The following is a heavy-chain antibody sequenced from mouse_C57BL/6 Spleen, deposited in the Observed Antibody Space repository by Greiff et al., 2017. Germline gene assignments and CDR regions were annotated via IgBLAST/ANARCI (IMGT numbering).Heavy chain of an antibody. CDR3: ARFYYGNSVKYFDV. CDR1: GYSFTDYN. J-gene: IGHJ1*03. Sequence: EVQLVESGPELVKPGASVKISCKASGYSFTDYNMNWVKQSNGKSLEWIGVINPNYGTTSYNQKFKGKATLTVDQSSSTAYMQLNSLTSEDSAVYYCARFYYGNSVKYFDVWGTGTTVTVSS. V-gene: IGHV1-39*01. CDR2: INPNYGTT. D-gene: IGHD2-1*01.